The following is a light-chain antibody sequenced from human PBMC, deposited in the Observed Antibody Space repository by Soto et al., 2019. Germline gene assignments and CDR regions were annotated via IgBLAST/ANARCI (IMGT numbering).Light chain of an antibody. CDR2: DVT. V-gene: IGLV2-8*01. J-gene: IGLJ1*01. CDR1: SSDVGGYKY. CDR3: CSYAGYSTYV. Sequence: QSVLTQPPSASGSPGQSVTIACTGTSSDVGGYKYVSWYQQHPGKAPKLMIYDVTKRPSGLSNRFSGSKSGNTASLTISGLQAEDEGDYYCCSYAGYSTYVFGNGTKVTVL.